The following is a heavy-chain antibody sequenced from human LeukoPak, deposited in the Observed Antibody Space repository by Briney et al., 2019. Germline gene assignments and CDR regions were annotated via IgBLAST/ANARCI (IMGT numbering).Heavy chain of an antibody. D-gene: IGHD3-3*01. J-gene: IGHJ4*02. V-gene: IGHV1-18*01. Sequence: GASVKVSCKASGYTFTSYGISWVRQAPGQGPEWMGWISAYNGNTNYAQKLQGRVTTTTDTSTSTAYMELRSLRSDDTAVYYCARDLAVLRFLEWLFDYWGQGTLVTVSS. CDR2: ISAYNGNT. CDR3: ARDLAVLRFLEWLFDY. CDR1: GYTFTSYG.